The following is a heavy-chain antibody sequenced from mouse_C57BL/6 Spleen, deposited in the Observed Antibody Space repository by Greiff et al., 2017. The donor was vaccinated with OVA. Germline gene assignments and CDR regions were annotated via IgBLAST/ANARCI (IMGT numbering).Heavy chain of an antibody. CDR3: ARRGLITTVVATPYWYFDV. CDR1: GYTFTSYW. J-gene: IGHJ1*03. CDR2: IDPSDSYT. V-gene: IGHV1-50*01. Sequence: VQLQQPGAELVKPGASVKLSCKASGYTFTSYWMQWVKQRPGQGLEWIGEIDPSDSYTNYNQKFKGKATLTVDTSSSTAYMQRSSLTSEDSAVYYCARRGLITTVVATPYWYFDVWGTGTTVTVSS. D-gene: IGHD1-1*01.